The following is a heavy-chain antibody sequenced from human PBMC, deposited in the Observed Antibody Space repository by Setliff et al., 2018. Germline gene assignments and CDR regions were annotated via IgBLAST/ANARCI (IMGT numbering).Heavy chain of an antibody. J-gene: IGHJ4*02. CDR3: ARRETYYNFWSGYYAY. CDR1: GGSISSSSYY. Sequence: SETLSLTCTVSGGSISSSSYYWGWIRQPPGKGLEWIGSIYYSGSTYYNPSLKSRVTISVDTSKNQFSLKLSSVTAADTTVYYCARRETYYNFWSGYYAYWGQGTLVTVSS. CDR2: IYYSGST. D-gene: IGHD3-3*01. V-gene: IGHV4-39*07.